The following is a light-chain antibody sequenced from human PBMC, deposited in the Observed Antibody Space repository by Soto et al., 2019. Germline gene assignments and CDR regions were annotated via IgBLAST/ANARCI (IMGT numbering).Light chain of an antibody. V-gene: IGKV3-15*01. CDR1: QSVSSN. Sequence: EIVMTQSPATLSVSPGERATLSCRASQSVSSNLAWYQQKPGQAPRIIIYGESTRATGIPDRFSGSGSGTELTLTISRLQSEDFAVYYCQKYNNWPRTCGQGTKVDIK. CDR3: QKYNNWPRT. J-gene: IGKJ1*01. CDR2: GES.